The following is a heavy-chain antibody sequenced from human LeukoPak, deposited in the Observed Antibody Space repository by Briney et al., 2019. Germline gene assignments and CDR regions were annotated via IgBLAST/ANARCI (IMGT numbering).Heavy chain of an antibody. Sequence: GGSLKLSCAASGFTFSGSAMHWVRQASGKGLEWVGRIRSKANSYATAYAASVKGRFTISRDDSKNTAYLQMNSLKTEDTAVYYCTSPYYYDSSGYYAFASWGQGTLVTVSS. CDR3: TSPYYYDSSGYYAFAS. D-gene: IGHD3-22*01. V-gene: IGHV3-73*01. CDR1: GFTFSGSA. J-gene: IGHJ4*02. CDR2: IRSKANSYAT.